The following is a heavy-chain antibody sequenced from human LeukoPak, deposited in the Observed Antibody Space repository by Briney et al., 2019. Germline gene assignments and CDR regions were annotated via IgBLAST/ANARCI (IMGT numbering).Heavy chain of an antibody. Sequence: GGSLRLSCAASRFTFSSYGMHWVRQAPGKGLEWVAFIRYDGSIKYYADSVKGRFTVSRDNAKNTLYLQMNSLRAEDTAVYFCAKVEQNSSYYTGGSFDFWGQGRLVTVSS. CDR3: AKVEQNSSYYTGGSFDF. V-gene: IGHV3-30*02. CDR2: IRYDGSIK. D-gene: IGHD1-26*01. CDR1: RFTFSSYG. J-gene: IGHJ3*01.